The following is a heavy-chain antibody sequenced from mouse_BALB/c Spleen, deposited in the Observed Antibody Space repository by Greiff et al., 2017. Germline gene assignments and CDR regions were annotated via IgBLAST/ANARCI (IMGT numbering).Heavy chain of an antibody. CDR1: GYTFTSYW. V-gene: IGHV1-5*01. CDR3: TREGFYRYEAWFAY. J-gene: IGHJ3*01. Sequence: EVQLQQSGTVLARPGASVKMSCKASGYTFTSYWMHLVKQRPGQGLEWIGAIYPGNSDTSYNQKFKGKAKLTAVTSTSTAYMELSSLTNEDSAVYYCTREGFYRYEAWFAYWGQGTLVTVSA. CDR2: IYPGNSDT. D-gene: IGHD2-14*01.